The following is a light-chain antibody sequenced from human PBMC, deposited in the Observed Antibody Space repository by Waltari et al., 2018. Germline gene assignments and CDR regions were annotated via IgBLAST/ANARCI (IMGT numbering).Light chain of an antibody. CDR1: QTVSST. CDR2: GAS. J-gene: IGKJ2*01. CDR3: QQCNNWPYT. Sequence: EIVMTQSPATLSVSPGERAILSCRASQTVSSTLAWYQQKPGQAPRLLIYGASTRATGIPVRFSGSGSGTDFTLTISSLQSEDFAVYYCQQCNNWPYTFGQGTRLEIK. V-gene: IGKV3-15*01.